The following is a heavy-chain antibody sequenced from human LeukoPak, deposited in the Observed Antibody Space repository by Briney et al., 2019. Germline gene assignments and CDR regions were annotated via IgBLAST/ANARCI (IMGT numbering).Heavy chain of an antibody. J-gene: IGHJ4*02. V-gene: IGHV1-2*02. D-gene: IGHD5-18*01. CDR3: ARGYSSLDY. Sequence: ASVKVSCKASGYTFTGSYMHWVRQAPGQGLEWMGWIDPNSGGTNYAQNFQGRVTVTRDTSISTAYMELNRLRSDDTAVYYCARGYSSLDYWGQGTLVTVSS. CDR2: IDPNSGGT. CDR1: GYTFTGSY.